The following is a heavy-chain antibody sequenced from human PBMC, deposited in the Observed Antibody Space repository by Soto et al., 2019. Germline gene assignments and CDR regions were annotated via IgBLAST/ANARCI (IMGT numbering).Heavy chain of an antibody. Sequence: EVQLLESGGGLVQPGGSLRLSCAASGFTFSSYAMSWVRQAPGKGLEWVSAISGSGGSTYYADSVKGRFTISRDNSKKTLYLQMNSLRAEDAAVYYCAKATPCPLRFLEWFSGGDLDYWGQGTLVTVSS. CDR2: ISGSGGST. V-gene: IGHV3-23*01. J-gene: IGHJ4*02. CDR1: GFTFSSYA. CDR3: AKATPCPLRFLEWFSGGDLDY. D-gene: IGHD3-3*01.